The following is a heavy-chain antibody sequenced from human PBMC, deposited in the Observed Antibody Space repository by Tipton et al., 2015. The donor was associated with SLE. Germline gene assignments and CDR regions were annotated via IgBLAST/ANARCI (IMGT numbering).Heavy chain of an antibody. CDR3: AKGIDYSLAYYFYMDV. D-gene: IGHD4-11*01. J-gene: IGHJ6*03. V-gene: IGHV3-23*01. CDR1: GFTFSDYA. CDR2: ISGSGTTT. Sequence: GSLRLSCAVSGFTFSDYAMTWVRQAPGKGLEWVSGISGSGTTTHYADSVKGRFTMSRDNSKNTLYLQMNSLRAEDTAVYFCAKGIDYSLAYYFYMDVWGKGTTVTV.